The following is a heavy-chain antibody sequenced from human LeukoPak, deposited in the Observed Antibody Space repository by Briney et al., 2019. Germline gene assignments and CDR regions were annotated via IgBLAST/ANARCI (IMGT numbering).Heavy chain of an antibody. CDR1: GFKFDDYD. Sequence: GGSLRLSCAASGFKFDDYDMSWVRQVPGKGLEWVAGVTSDGGSTGYVDSVKGRFAISRDNTKNSLFLQMDSLRTEDTALYYCAKNVVFTRYFDSWGQGTLVTVSS. V-gene: IGHV3-20*04. J-gene: IGHJ4*02. CDR3: AKNVVFTRYFDS. CDR2: VTSDGGST. D-gene: IGHD2-21*01.